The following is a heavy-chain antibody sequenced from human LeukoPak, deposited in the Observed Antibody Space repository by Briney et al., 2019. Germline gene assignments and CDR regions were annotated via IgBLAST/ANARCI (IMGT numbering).Heavy chain of an antibody. V-gene: IGHV3-30*04. CDR3: ARLRTEGAYFHY. Sequence: QPGGSLRLSCAASGFAFRTYAMYWVRQAPRKGLEWVAIISNDENNMYYADSVKGRFTISRDNLKNTLYLQLNNLRPEDTAVFYCARLRTEGAYFHYWGQGTVVTVSS. D-gene: IGHD3/OR15-3a*01. J-gene: IGHJ4*02. CDR2: ISNDENNM. CDR1: GFAFRTYA.